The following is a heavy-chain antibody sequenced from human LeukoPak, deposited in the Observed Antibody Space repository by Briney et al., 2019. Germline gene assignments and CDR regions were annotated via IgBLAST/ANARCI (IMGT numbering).Heavy chain of an antibody. CDR3: ARGAVVVAATEDAFGI. D-gene: IGHD2-15*01. CDR1: GYTFTDYY. J-gene: IGHJ3*02. Sequence: ASVKVSCKASGYTFTDYYMHWVRQAPGQGLEWMGWINPNSGDTNYAQKFQGRVTMTRDTSISTAYMELSRLRSDDTAVYYCARGAVVVAATEDAFGIWGQGTMVTVSS. CDR2: INPNSGDT. V-gene: IGHV1-2*02.